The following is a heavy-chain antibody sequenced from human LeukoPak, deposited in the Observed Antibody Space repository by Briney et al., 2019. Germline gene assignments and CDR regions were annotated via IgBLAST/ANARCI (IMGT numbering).Heavy chain of an antibody. CDR1: GYSISSGYY. V-gene: IGHV4-38-2*02. D-gene: IGHD3-10*01. CDR2: IYHRGST. CDR3: ATEQVGVRRVVFDY. J-gene: IGHJ4*02. Sequence: NASETLSLTCSVSGYSISSGYYCGWIRQPPGKGLEWIGSIYHRGSTYYNPSLKSRVTISVDTSKNQLSLKLSSVTAADTAVYYCATEQVGVRRVVFDYWGQGTLVTVSS.